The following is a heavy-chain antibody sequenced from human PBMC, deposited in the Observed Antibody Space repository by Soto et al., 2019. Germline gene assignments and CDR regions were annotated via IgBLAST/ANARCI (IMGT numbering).Heavy chain of an antibody. J-gene: IGHJ4*02. Sequence: EVQLLESGGGLVQPGGSLRLSCATSGFTFSINALSWVRQAPGKGLEWVSAISANGQGIYYADSVRGRFRISRDNSRNTVFLPMDSLRAEDTAVYYCAKERDYPRDQFHYWGQGTLVTVSS. CDR3: AKERDYPRDQFHY. CDR2: ISANGQGI. D-gene: IGHD2-2*01. V-gene: IGHV3-23*01. CDR1: GFTFSINA.